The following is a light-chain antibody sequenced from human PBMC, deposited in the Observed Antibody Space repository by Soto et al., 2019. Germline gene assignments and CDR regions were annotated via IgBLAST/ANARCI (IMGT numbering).Light chain of an antibody. CDR1: QAIRND. CDR3: QQSYRTPT. Sequence: IQMTQSPSSPSASVGDRVTITCRASQAIRNDLGWYQQKPGKAPKLLIYGASTLQSGVPSGFSGSGSGTDYTLTISSLQPEDFATYYCQQSYRTPTFGQGTRLEN. J-gene: IGKJ5*01. V-gene: IGKV1-39*01. CDR2: GAS.